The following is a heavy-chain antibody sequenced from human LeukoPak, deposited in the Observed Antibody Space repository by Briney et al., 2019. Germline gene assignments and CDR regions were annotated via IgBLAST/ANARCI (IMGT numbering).Heavy chain of an antibody. Sequence: PSETLSLTCTVSGGSISSSSYYWGWIRQPPGKGLEWIGSISYSGSSYYNPSLKSRVTISVDTSKNQFSLKLSSVTAADTAVYYCARIYCSGGSCYSWKTLDYYYYYYMDVWGKGTTVTVSS. CDR2: ISYSGSS. J-gene: IGHJ6*03. CDR3: ARIYCSGGSCYSWKTLDYYYYYYMDV. V-gene: IGHV4-39*07. CDR1: GGSISSSSYY. D-gene: IGHD2-15*01.